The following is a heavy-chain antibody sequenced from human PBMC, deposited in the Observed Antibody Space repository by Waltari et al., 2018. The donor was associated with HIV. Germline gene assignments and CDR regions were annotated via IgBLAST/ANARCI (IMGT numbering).Heavy chain of an antibody. CDR3: ARDIGGDGYDSSGYYFDY. D-gene: IGHD3-22*01. CDR1: GYNFTGYY. J-gene: IGHJ4*02. CDR2: INPNSGGT. V-gene: IGHV1-2*02. Sequence: QVQLVQSGAEVKKPGASVKVSCKASGYNFTGYYMHWVRQAPGQGLEWMGWINPNSGGTNYAQKFQGRVTMTRDTSISTAYMELSRLRSDDTAVYYCARDIGGDGYDSSGYYFDYWGQGTLVTVSS.